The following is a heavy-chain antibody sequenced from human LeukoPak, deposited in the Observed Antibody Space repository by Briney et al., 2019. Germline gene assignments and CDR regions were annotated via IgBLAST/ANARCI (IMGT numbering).Heavy chain of an antibody. CDR2: ISAYNGNT. J-gene: IGHJ4*02. Sequence: VASVTVPCKASGYTFTSYGISWVRQDPGQGLEWIGWISAYNGNTNYAQKLQGRVTMTTDTSTSTAYMELRSLRSDDTAVYYCARMGDSGDEGESDYWGQGTLVTVSS. D-gene: IGHD5-12*01. V-gene: IGHV1-18*04. CDR3: ARMGDSGDEGESDY. CDR1: GYTFTSYG.